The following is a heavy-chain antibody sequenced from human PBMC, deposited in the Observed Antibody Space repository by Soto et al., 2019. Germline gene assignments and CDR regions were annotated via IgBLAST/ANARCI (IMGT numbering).Heavy chain of an antibody. D-gene: IGHD3-22*01. CDR2: IYPGDSDT. J-gene: IGHJ3*02. CDR1: GYSFTSYW. CDR3: ARLNYYDSSEDAFDI. Sequence: GESLKISCXGSGYSFTSYWIGWVRQMPGKGLEWMGIIYPGDSDTRYSPSFQGQVTISADKSISTAYLQWSSLKASDTAMYYCARLNYYDSSEDAFDIWGQGTMVTVS. V-gene: IGHV5-51*01.